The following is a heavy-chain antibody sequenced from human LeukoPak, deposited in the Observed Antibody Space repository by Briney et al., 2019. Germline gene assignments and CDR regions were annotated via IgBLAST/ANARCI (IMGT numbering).Heavy chain of an antibody. CDR3: ARARYNWNYRESGHWFDP. D-gene: IGHD1-7*01. Sequence: SETLSLTCAVYGGSFSGYYWSWIRQPPGKGLEWIGEINHSGSTNYNPSLKSRVTISVDTSKNQFPLKLSSVTAADTAVYYCARARYNWNYRESGHWFDPWGQGTLVTVSS. CDR2: INHSGST. V-gene: IGHV4-34*01. CDR1: GGSFSGYY. J-gene: IGHJ5*02.